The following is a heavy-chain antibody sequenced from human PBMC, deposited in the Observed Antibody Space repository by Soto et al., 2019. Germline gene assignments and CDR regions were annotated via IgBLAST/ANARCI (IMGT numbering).Heavy chain of an antibody. CDR2: IIPSLGRA. Sequence: QVQLVQSGAEVKKPGSSVKVSCKASGGTFSSYTISWVRQAPVQGREWMGRIIPSLGRANYAQKLQGRVTITADKTTSTAYMKLSSLRSEDTAVYYCARGSLGDCSGESGFSSSFDPWGQGTLVTVSS. V-gene: IGHV1-69*08. CDR3: ARGSLGDCSGESGFSSSFDP. J-gene: IGHJ5*02. CDR1: GGTFSSYT. D-gene: IGHD2-15*01.